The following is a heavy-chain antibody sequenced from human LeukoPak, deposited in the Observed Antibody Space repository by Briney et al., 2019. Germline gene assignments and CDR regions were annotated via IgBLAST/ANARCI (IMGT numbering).Heavy chain of an antibody. CDR3: ARVPGIAVAGTVWFDP. V-gene: IGHV4-34*01. CDR1: GGSFNGYY. CDR2: INHSGST. D-gene: IGHD6-19*01. Sequence: PSETLSLTCAVYGGSFNGYYWSWIRQPPGKGLEWIGEINHSGSTNYNPSLKSRVTISVDTSKNQFSLKLSSVTAADTAVYYCARVPGIAVAGTVWFDPWGQGTLVTVSS. J-gene: IGHJ5*02.